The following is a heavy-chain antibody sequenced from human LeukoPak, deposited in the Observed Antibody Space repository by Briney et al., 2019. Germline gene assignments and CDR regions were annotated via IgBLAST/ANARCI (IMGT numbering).Heavy chain of an antibody. D-gene: IGHD1-26*01. CDR3: AKVAGIVGATSPFDY. Sequence: GGSLRLSCAVSGFTFDDYAMHWVRQAPGKGLEWVSGISWNSGSIGYADSVKGRFTISRDNAKNSLYLQMNSLRAEDTALYYCAKVAGIVGATSPFDYWGQGTLVTVSS. J-gene: IGHJ4*02. CDR2: ISWNSGSI. CDR1: GFTFDDYA. V-gene: IGHV3-9*01.